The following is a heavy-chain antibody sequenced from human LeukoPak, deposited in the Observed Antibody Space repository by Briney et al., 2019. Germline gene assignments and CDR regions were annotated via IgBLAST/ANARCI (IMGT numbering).Heavy chain of an antibody. J-gene: IGHJ4*02. CDR3: AKATLWYYFDY. D-gene: IGHD2-8*02. CDR2: IRHNGNVN. V-gene: IGHV3-7*03. CDR1: GFTFSSYW. Sequence: GGSQRLSCAASGFTFSSYWMNWARQAPGKGLEWVASIRHNGNVNYYVDSVKGRFTISRDNAKNSLYLQMSNLRAEDTAVYHCAKATLWYYFDYWGQGTLVTVSS.